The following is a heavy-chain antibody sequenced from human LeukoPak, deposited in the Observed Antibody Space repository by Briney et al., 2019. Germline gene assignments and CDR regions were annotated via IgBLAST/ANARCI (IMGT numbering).Heavy chain of an antibody. CDR3: ASSGAISMIRNNWFDP. J-gene: IGHJ5*02. V-gene: IGHV3-7*05. Sequence: GGSLRLSCEASGLTFGDYWMTWVRQAPGKGPECVANIKQDGSETHYVDSVKGRFTIFRDNAKNSLSLQMNSLRVEDTAMYYCASSGAISMIRNNWFDPWGQGTLVTVSA. CDR2: IKQDGSET. D-gene: IGHD3-22*01. CDR1: GLTFGDYW.